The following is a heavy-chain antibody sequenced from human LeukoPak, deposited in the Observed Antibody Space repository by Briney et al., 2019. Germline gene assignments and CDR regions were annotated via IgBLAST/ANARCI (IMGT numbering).Heavy chain of an antibody. CDR1: GDSVSSNSAA. Sequence: SQTLPLTCALSGDSVSSNSAAWNWIRQSPSRGLEWLGRTYYRSKWYNDYAVSVKSRITINPDTSKNQFSLQLNSVTPEDTAVYYCARQDYYGSGSYYNEGYFGYWGQGTLVTVSS. J-gene: IGHJ4*02. CDR2: TYYRSKWYN. V-gene: IGHV6-1*01. CDR3: ARQDYYGSGSYYNEGYFGY. D-gene: IGHD3-10*01.